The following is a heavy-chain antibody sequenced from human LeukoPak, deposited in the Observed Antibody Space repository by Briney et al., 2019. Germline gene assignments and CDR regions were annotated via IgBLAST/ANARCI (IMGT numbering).Heavy chain of an antibody. J-gene: IGHJ3*02. Sequence: SQTLSLTCAISGDSVSSNSAAWNWIRQSPSRGLEWLGRTYYRSQWYNDYALSVQSRITINADTPKNQLSLQLNSVTPEDTAVYYCARAPISSSRAFDIWGQGTMVTVSS. CDR3: ARAPISSSRAFDI. CDR1: GDSVSSNSAA. D-gene: IGHD6-6*01. CDR2: TYYRSQWYN. V-gene: IGHV6-1*01.